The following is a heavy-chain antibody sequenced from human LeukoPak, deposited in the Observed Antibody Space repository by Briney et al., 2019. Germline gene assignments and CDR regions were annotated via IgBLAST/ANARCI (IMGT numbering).Heavy chain of an antibody. J-gene: IGHJ4*02. V-gene: IGHV3-30-3*01. CDR2: ISYDGTNK. Sequence: PGGSLRLSCAASGFTFSSYASHWVRQAPGKGLERVAIISYDGTNKYYADSVRGRFTISRDNSKNTLYLQMNSLRAEDTAVYYCARDFGWLSGFDNWGQGTLVTVSS. CDR3: ARDFGWLSGFDN. CDR1: GFTFSSYA. D-gene: IGHD3-9*01.